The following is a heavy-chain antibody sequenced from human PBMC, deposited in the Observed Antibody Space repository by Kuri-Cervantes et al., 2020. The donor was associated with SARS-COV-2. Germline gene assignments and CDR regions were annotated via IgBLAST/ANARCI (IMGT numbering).Heavy chain of an antibody. D-gene: IGHD4-17*01. Sequence: SETLSLTCTVSGASISRYYWSWIRQPPGKGLEWIGYIYYTGSTNSNPSLKSRVTISMDTSKSQFSLKVSSVTAADTAVYYRARGTIGFGDDYFDYWSQGTLVTVSS. V-gene: IGHV4-59*01. CDR1: GASISRYY. J-gene: IGHJ4*02. CDR2: IYYTGST. CDR3: ARGTIGFGDDYFDY.